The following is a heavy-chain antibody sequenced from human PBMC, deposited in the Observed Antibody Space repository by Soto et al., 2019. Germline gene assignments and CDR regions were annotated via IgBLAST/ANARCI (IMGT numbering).Heavy chain of an antibody. CDR3: AKLPDVRYCGGDCFDFDY. CDR2: ISYDGSNK. Sequence: GGSLRLSCAASGFTFSSYGMHWVRQAPGKGLEWVAVISYDGSNKYYADSVKGRFTISRDNSKNTLYLQMNSLRAEDTAVYYCAKLPDVRYCGGDCFDFDYWGQGTLVTVSS. D-gene: IGHD2-21*01. V-gene: IGHV3-30*18. J-gene: IGHJ4*02. CDR1: GFTFSSYG.